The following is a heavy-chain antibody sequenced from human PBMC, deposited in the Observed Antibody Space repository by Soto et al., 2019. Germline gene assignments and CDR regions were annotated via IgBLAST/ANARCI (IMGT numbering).Heavy chain of an antibody. J-gene: IGHJ4*02. CDR2: IIPIFGGT. Sequence: ASVKVSCKASGGTFSSYAISWVRQAPGQGLEWMGGIIPIFGGTNYAQKFQGRVTMTRDTSISTAYMELSRLRSDDTAVYYCARESSWGYKDQYYYDSSGYRPDYWGQGTLVTVSS. D-gene: IGHD3-22*01. CDR1: GGTFSSYA. CDR3: ARESSWGYKDQYYYDSSGYRPDY. V-gene: IGHV1-2*02.